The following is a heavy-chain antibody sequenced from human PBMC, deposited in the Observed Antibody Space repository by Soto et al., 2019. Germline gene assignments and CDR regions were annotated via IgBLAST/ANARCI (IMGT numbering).Heavy chain of an antibody. J-gene: IGHJ4*02. CDR1: GSSRSTAGVG. V-gene: IGHV2-5*01. CDR3: GHSPRPSIPLGH. D-gene: IGHD1-26*01. Sequence: QITLQASGPTLVNPTQSLTLTCTFSGSSRSTAGVGGCWMRQRPGTALELLALIYWHGDKLYSPSLRGRITIHKDTTKNQVVLKITNFDPVHTATYYCGHSPRPSIPLGHSGQGTLVTVS. CDR2: IYWHGDK.